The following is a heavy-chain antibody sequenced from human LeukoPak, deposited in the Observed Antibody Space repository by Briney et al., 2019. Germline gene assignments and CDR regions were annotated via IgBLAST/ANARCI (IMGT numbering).Heavy chain of an antibody. CDR1: GYTFTAYY. CDR3: ARRCDTSSYYTYYFDY. D-gene: IGHD3-22*01. CDR2: INPNSGGT. V-gene: IGHV1-2*02. Sequence: SVNVSCKASGYTFTAYYIHWVRQAPGQGLDGMGWINPNSGGTNYAQKFEGRVTMTRDTSISTAYMELSRMRSDDTAVYFCARRCDTSSYYTYYFDYWGQGTLVTVSS. J-gene: IGHJ4*02.